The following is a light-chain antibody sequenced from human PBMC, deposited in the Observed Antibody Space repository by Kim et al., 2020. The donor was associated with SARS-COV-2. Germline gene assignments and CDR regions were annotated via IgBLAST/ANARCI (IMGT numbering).Light chain of an antibody. CDR2: KND. V-gene: IGLV1-44*01. J-gene: IGLJ2*01. Sequence: GQRVTISCSGSTSNIGRNTVTWYQQLPGTAPILLMYKNDERPSGVPDRFSGSKSGASASLAISGLQSEDEADYYCAAWDDSLNGQLFGGGTQLTVL. CDR1: TSNIGRNT. CDR3: AAWDDSLNGQL.